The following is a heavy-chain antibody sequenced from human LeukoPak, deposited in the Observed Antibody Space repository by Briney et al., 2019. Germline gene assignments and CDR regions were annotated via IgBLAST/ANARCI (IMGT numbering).Heavy chain of an antibody. J-gene: IGHJ6*02. V-gene: IGHV3-30-3*01. CDR2: ISYDGSNK. CDR1: GFTFSSYA. D-gene: IGHD3-22*01. Sequence: GRSLRLSCAASGFTFSSYAMHWVRQAPGNGLEWVAVISYDGSNKYYADSVKGRFTISRDNSKNTLYLQMNSLRAEDTAVYYCAKGIYYDSSGYAPTHYYYGMDVWGQGTTVTVSS. CDR3: AKGIYYDSSGYAPTHYYYGMDV.